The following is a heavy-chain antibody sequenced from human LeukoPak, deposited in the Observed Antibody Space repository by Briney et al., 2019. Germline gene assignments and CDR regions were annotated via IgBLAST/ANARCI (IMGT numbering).Heavy chain of an antibody. J-gene: IGHJ2*01. CDR2: ISHSGTT. D-gene: IGHD2-2*01. CDR1: GGSFSDYQ. Sequence: SETLSLTCAVSGGSFSDYQWNWIRQSPGKGLEWLGEISHSGTTTYNPSLKSLVTTSVDTSKNQFSLKLSSVTAADTAVYYCARELRGQYCSSTSCYPPAAPRWYFDLWGRGTLVTVSS. V-gene: IGHV4-34*01. CDR3: ARELRGQYCSSTSCYPPAAPRWYFDL.